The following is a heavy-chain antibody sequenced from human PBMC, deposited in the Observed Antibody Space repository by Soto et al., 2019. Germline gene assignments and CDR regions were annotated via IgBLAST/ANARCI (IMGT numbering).Heavy chain of an antibody. CDR2: IYWNDDT. V-gene: IGHV2-5*01. CDR1: GFSLTTAGAG. J-gene: IGHJ5*02. CDR3: AHRGYGNYPRDNWFDP. D-gene: IGHD4-17*01. Sequence: SGPTLVNPTQTLTLTCTFSGFSLTTAGAGVGWIRQPPGKALEWLALIYWNDDTRYSPSLKSRLTITKDTSKNQVVLRMTNMDPVDTATYYCAHRGYGNYPRDNWFDPWGQGILVTVSS.